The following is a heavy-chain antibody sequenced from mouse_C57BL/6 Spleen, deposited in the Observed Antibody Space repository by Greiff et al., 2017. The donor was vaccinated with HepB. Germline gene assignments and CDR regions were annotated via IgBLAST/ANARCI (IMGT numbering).Heavy chain of an antibody. CDR2: IYPRSGNT. V-gene: IGHV1-81*01. CDR3: AREITTVAPAWFAY. D-gene: IGHD1-1*01. Sequence: VKLVESGAELARPGASVKLSCKASGYTFTSYGISWVKQRTGQGLEWIGEIYPRSGNTYYNEKFKGKATLTADKSSSTAYMELRSLTSEDSAVYFCAREITTVAPAWFAYWGQGTLVTVSA. J-gene: IGHJ3*01. CDR1: GYTFTSYG.